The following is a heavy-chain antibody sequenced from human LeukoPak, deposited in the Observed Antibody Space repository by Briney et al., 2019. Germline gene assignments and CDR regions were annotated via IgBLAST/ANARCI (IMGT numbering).Heavy chain of an antibody. Sequence: PGGSLRLSCAASGFTFDDYAMYWVRQAPGKGLEWVSGIIWNSGSIGYADSVKGRFTISRDNAKNSLYLQMNSLRAEDTAFYYCATGYSSTWYGPGYFDYWGQGTLVTVSS. CDR3: ATGYSSTWYGPGYFDY. J-gene: IGHJ4*02. CDR1: GFTFDDYA. CDR2: IIWNSGSI. D-gene: IGHD6-13*01. V-gene: IGHV3-9*01.